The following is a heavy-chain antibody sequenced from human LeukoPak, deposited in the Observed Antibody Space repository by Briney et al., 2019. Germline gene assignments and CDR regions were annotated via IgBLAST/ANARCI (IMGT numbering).Heavy chain of an antibody. CDR1: EFSVGSNY. CDR2: NSGGNT. CDR3: ARIDYGSGSYSDY. J-gene: IGHJ4*02. Sequence: GGSLRLSCAASEFSVGSNYMTWVRQAPGKGLEWVSVNSGGNTYYADSVKGRFTISRDKSQNTLYLQMNSLRAEDTAIYYCARIDYGSGSYSDYWGQGTLVTVSS. D-gene: IGHD3-10*01. V-gene: IGHV3-53*01.